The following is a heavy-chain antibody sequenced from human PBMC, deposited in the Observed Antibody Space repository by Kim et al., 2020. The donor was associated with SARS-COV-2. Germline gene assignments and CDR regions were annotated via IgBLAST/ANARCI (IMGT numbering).Heavy chain of an antibody. CDR2: IYYSGST. Sequence: SETLSLTCTVSGGSISSYYWSWIRQPPGKGLEWIGYIYYSGSTNYNPSLKSRVTISVDTSKNQFSLKLSSVTAADTAVYYCARDRFYPGPDQYNWFDPWGQGTLVTVSS. CDR1: GGSISSYY. J-gene: IGHJ5*02. CDR3: ARDRFYPGPDQYNWFDP. V-gene: IGHV4-59*13.